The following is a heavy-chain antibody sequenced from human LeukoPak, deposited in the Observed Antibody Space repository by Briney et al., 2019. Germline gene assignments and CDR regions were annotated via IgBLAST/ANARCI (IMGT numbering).Heavy chain of an antibody. CDR1: GGSISSYY. J-gene: IGHJ4*02. V-gene: IGHV4-59*08. D-gene: IGHD4-23*01. CDR3: ASWSDGGLADY. CDR2: IYYSGST. Sequence: SETLSLTCTVSGGSISSYYWSWIRQPPGKGLEWIGYIYYSGSTNYNPSLKSRVTISVDTSKNQFSLKLSSVTAAGTAVYYCASWSDGGLADYWGQGTLDTVSS.